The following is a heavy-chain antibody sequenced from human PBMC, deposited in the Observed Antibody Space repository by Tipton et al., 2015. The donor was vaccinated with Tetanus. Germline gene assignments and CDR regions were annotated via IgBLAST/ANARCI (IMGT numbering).Heavy chain of an antibody. CDR1: GGSISSYY. Sequence: TLSLTCTVSGGSISSYYWSWIRQPAGKGLEWIGRIYTSGSTNYNPSLKSRVTMSVDTSKNQFSLKLSSVTAADTAVYYCASYYGSGSDDAFDIWGQGTMVTVSS. D-gene: IGHD3-10*01. J-gene: IGHJ3*02. CDR3: ASYYGSGSDDAFDI. CDR2: IYTSGST. V-gene: IGHV4-4*07.